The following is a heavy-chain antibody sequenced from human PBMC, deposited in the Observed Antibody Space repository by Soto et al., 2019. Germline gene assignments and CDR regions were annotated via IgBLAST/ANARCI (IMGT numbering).Heavy chain of an antibody. CDR1: GSNFVLYW. V-gene: IGHV3-7*01. Sequence: GALRLSCAASGSNFVLYWMTWVRQAPGKGLEWVAKIKQVGSEKYYVDSVKGRFTISRDNAMKSVYLQMNSLRVEDSAVYYCAASGWAVHFDYWGQGARVTVSS. J-gene: IGHJ4*02. D-gene: IGHD6-19*01. CDR3: AASGWAVHFDY. CDR2: IKQVGSEK.